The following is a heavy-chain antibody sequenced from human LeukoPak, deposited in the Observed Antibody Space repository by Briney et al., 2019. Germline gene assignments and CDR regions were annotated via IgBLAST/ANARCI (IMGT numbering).Heavy chain of an antibody. CDR2: IYYSGST. Sequence: PSETLSLTCTVSGGSISSGDYYWSWIRQPPGKGLEWIGYIYYSGSTNYNPSLKSRVTISVDTSKNQFSLKLSSVTAADTAVYYCARIEDYGGNSVNYWGQGTLVTVSS. V-gene: IGHV4-61*08. J-gene: IGHJ4*02. CDR3: ARIEDYGGNSVNY. CDR1: GGSISSGDYY. D-gene: IGHD4-23*01.